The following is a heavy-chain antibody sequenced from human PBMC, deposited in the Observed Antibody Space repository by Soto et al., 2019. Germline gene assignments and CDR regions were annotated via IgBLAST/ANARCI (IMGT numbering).Heavy chain of an antibody. CDR2: IIPIFGTA. Sequence: GASVKVSFKASGGTFSSYAISWLRQAPGQGLEWMGGIIPIFGTANYAQKFQGRVTITADKSTSTAYMELSSLRSEDTAVYYCAREGGYYDSSGYYLGYWGQGTLVTVSS. V-gene: IGHV1-69*06. CDR1: GGTFSSYA. D-gene: IGHD3-22*01. J-gene: IGHJ4*02. CDR3: AREGGYYDSSGYYLGY.